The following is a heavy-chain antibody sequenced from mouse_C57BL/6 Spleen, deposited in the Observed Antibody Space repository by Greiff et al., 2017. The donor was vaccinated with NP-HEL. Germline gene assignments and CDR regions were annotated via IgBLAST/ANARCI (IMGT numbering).Heavy chain of an antibody. J-gene: IGHJ3*01. Sequence: VQRVESGAELVRPGASVTLSCKASGYTFTDYEMHWVKQTPVHGLEWIGAIDPETGGTAYNQKFKGKAILTADKSSSTAYMELRSLTSEDSAVYYCTRGTGFAYWGQGTLVTVSA. CDR2: IDPETGGT. CDR3: TRGTGFAY. CDR1: GYTFTDYE. V-gene: IGHV1-15*01.